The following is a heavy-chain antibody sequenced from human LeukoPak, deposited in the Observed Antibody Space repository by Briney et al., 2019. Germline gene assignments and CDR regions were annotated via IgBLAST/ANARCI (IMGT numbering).Heavy chain of an antibody. V-gene: IGHV4-59*11. D-gene: IGHD6-19*01. CDR3: ARDGVRVTYTSGWYYFDY. CDR1: GGSISSHY. CDR2: IYYSRST. J-gene: IGHJ4*02. Sequence: SETLSLTCTVSGGSISSHYWSWIRQPPGKGLEWIGYIYYSRSTNYNPSLMSRVTISVDTSKNQSSLKLSSVTAADTAVYFCARDGVRVTYTSGWYYFDYWGQGTLVTVSS.